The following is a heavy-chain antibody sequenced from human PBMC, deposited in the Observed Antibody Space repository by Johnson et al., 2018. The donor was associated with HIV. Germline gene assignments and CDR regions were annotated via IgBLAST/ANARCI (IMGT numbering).Heavy chain of an antibody. Sequence: QVQLVESGGGLVQPGRSLRLSCAASGFTFSDYYMNWIRQAPGKGLEWVSYISSSGSSIYYADSVKGRFTISRDNAENSLYLQMNSLRAEDTAVYYCARDRIWGYAFDIWGQGTMVTVSS. V-gene: IGHV3-11*04. CDR2: ISSSGSSI. CDR1: GFTFSDYY. D-gene: IGHD3-16*01. CDR3: ARDRIWGYAFDI. J-gene: IGHJ3*02.